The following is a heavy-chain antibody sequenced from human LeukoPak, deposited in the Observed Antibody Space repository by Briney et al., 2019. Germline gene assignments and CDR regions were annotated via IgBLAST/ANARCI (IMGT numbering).Heavy chain of an antibody. D-gene: IGHD6-19*01. CDR3: ARHQLAYSSGWYFNY. V-gene: IGHV4-59*08. CDR1: GGSISSYY. J-gene: IGHJ4*02. Sequence: SETLSLTCTVSGGSISSYYWSWIRQPPGKGLEWIGYIYYSGSTNYNPSLKSRVTISVDTSKNQFSLKLSSVTDADTAVYYCARHQLAYSSGWYFNYWGQGTLVTVSS. CDR2: IYYSGST.